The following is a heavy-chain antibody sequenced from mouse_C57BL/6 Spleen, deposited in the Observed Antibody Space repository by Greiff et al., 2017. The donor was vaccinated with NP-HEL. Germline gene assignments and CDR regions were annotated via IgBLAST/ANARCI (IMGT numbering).Heavy chain of an antibody. V-gene: IGHV1-59*01. CDR2: IDPSDSYT. CDR1: GYTFTSYW. J-gene: IGHJ4*01. Sequence: VQLQQPGAELVRPGTSVKLSCKASGYTFTSYWMHWVKQRPGQGLEWIGVIDPSDSYTNYNQKFKGKATLTVDTSSSTAYMQLSSLTSEDSAVYYCAEGTLYAMDYWGQGTSVTVSS. CDR3: AEGTLYAMDY. D-gene: IGHD3-3*01.